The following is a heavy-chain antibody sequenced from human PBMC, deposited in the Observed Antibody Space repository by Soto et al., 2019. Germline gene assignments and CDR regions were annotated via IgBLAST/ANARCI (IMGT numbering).Heavy chain of an antibody. V-gene: IGHV3-23*01. J-gene: IGHJ4*02. CDR1: GFTFSSYV. CDR3: AKDGLRSCTGGTCYASDY. D-gene: IGHD2-15*01. Sequence: EVQLLESGGNLVQPGGSLRLSCAASGFTFSSYVMSWVRQAPGKGLEWVSTISGSGASISDAESVKGLFTISRDNSKNTVYLQMNSLTAEDTAVYYCAKDGLRSCTGGTCYASDYWGQGTLVTVSS. CDR2: ISGSGASI.